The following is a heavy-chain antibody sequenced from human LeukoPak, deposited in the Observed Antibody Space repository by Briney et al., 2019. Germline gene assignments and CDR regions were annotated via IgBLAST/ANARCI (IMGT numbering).Heavy chain of an antibody. D-gene: IGHD4-11*01. CDR2: ISYDGNNK. V-gene: IGHV3-30*03. J-gene: IGHJ4*02. CDR3: ARGVDYTFDY. CDR1: GFTFSTYG. Sequence: GRSLRLSCAASGFTFSTYGMHWVRQAPGKGLEWVAVISYDGNNKNYADSVKGRFTISRDNSKNTLYLQMNSLRAEDTAVYYCARGVDYTFDYWGQGTLVTVSS.